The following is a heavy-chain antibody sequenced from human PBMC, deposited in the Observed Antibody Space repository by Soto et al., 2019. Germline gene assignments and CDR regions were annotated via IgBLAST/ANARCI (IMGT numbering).Heavy chain of an antibody. CDR3: ARAEQWLSLDY. CDR1: GFTVSNNY. CDR2: IFSAGAT. Sequence: GGSLRLSCAASGFTVSNNYMSWVRQAPGKGLEYVSVIFSAGATYYADSVQGRFTISRDNSRNTLFLQMSSLRAEDTAVYYCARAEQWLSLDYWGQGSLVTVSS. J-gene: IGHJ4*02. V-gene: IGHV3-66*01. D-gene: IGHD6-19*01.